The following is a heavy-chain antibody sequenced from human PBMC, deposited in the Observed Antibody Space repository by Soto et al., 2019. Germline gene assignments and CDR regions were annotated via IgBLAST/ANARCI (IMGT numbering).Heavy chain of an antibody. V-gene: IGHV1-8*01. Sequence: ASVKVSCKASGYTFTSYDINWVRQATGQGLEWMGWMNPNSGNTGYAQKFQGRVTMTRNTSISTAYIELSSLRSEDTAVYYCARRRRYPNWFDPWGQGALVTVSS. CDR3: ARRRRYPNWFDP. CDR1: GYTFTSYD. CDR2: MNPNSGNT. J-gene: IGHJ5*02. D-gene: IGHD2-2*02.